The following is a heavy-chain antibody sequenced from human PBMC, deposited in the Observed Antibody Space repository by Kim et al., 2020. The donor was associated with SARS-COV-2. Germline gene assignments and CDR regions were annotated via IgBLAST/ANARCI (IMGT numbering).Heavy chain of an antibody. CDR3: ARGAYNSNWD. J-gene: IGHJ4*02. CDR2: TYYRSKWYN. V-gene: IGHV6-1*01. Sequence: SQTLSLTCAISGDSVSSYTAAWHWIRQSPSRGLEWLGRTYYRSKWYNDYAISVKGRITVNPDTSKNQFSLQLNSVTPEDTAVYYCARGAYNSNWDWGQGTLVTVSS. D-gene: IGHD6-13*01. CDR1: GDSVSSYTAA.